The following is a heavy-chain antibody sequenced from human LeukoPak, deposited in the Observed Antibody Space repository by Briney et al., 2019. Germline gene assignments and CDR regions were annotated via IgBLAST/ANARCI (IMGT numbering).Heavy chain of an antibody. CDR1: GGTFSSYA. D-gene: IGHD2-15*01. CDR2: LIPIFGTA. Sequence: ASVKVSCKASGGTFSSYAISWVRQAPGQGLEWMGELIPIFGTANYAQKFQGRVTITTRESTSTAYMELSSLRSEDTAVYYCARGRFGEVVVVAATPSYYYYMDVWGKGTTVTVSS. V-gene: IGHV1-69*05. J-gene: IGHJ6*03. CDR3: ARGRFGEVVVVAATPSYYYYMDV.